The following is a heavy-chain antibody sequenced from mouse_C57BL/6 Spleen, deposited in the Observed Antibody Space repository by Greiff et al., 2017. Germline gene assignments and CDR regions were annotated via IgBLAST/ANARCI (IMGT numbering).Heavy chain of an antibody. CDR1: GYTFTSYW. D-gene: IGHD2-5*01. J-gene: IGHJ2*01. Sequence: QVQLQQPGAELVKPGASVKLSCKASGYTFTSYWMHWVKQRPGQGLEWIGMIHPNSGSTNYNEKFKSKATLTVDKSSSTAYMQLSSLTSEDSAVYYGARSDAYYSNYYFDYWGQGTTLTVSS. CDR2: IHPNSGST. CDR3: ARSDAYYSNYYFDY. V-gene: IGHV1-64*01.